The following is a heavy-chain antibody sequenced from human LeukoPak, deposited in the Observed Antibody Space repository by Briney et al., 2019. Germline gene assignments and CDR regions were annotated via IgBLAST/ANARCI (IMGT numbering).Heavy chain of an antibody. D-gene: IGHD3-22*01. Sequence: PSETLSLTCTVSGGSISSSNYYWGWIRQPPGEGLEWIGSTYYTGSTYYNPSLKSRVTISVDTSKNQFSLKLSSVTAADTAVYYCARARSPSSGYLLRDHNWFDPWGQGTLVTVSS. J-gene: IGHJ5*02. V-gene: IGHV4-39*07. CDR1: GGSISSSNYY. CDR2: TYYTGST. CDR3: ARARSPSSGYLLRDHNWFDP.